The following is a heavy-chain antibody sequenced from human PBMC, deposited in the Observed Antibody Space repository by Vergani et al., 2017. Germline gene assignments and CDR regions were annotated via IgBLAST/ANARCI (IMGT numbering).Heavy chain of an antibody. CDR3: ASSGPDYSRGFYYYYMDV. CDR1: GGPFSSYA. V-gene: IGHV1-69*01. D-gene: IGHD4-11*01. J-gene: IGHJ6*03. CDR2: IIPIFGTA. Sequence: QVQLVQSGAEVKKPGSSVKVSCKASGGPFSSYAISWVRQAPGQGLEWMGGIIPIFGTANYAQKFQGRVTITADESTSTAYMELSSLRSEDTAVYYCASSGPDYSRGFYYYYMDVWGKGTTVTVSS.